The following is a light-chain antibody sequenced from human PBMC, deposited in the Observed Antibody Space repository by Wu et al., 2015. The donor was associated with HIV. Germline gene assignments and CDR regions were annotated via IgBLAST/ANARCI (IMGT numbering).Light chain of an antibody. J-gene: IGKJ1*01. Sequence: IVMTQSPATLSVSPGERATLSCRASQSVSSTYLAWYQQKPGQAPRLLIYGASSRATGIPDRFSGSGSGTDFTLTISRLEPEDFAVYYCHQYGSSLRTFGQGTKVEIK. CDR3: HQYGSSLRT. V-gene: IGKV3-20*01. CDR2: GAS. CDR1: QSVSSTY.